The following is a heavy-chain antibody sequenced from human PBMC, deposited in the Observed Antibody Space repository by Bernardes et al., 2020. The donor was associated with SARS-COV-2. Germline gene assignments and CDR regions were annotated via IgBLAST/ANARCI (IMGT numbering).Heavy chain of an antibody. Sequence: GGSLRLSCAASGFIFSSYGMHWVRQAPGKGLEWVAVIWYDGSNKYYADSVKGRFTISRDNSKNTLYLQMNSLRAEDTAVYYCARDGIAVAGAEHGLDVWGQGTTVTVSS. CDR2: IWYDGSNK. CDR3: ARDGIAVAGAEHGLDV. J-gene: IGHJ6*02. CDR1: GFIFSSYG. V-gene: IGHV3-33*08. D-gene: IGHD6-19*01.